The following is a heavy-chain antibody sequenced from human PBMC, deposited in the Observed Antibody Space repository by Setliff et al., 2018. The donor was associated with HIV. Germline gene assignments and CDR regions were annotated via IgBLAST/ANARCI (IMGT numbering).Heavy chain of an antibody. CDR3: ARVGEYSYKD. V-gene: IGHV1-18*01. J-gene: IGHJ4*02. Sequence: ASVKVSCKASGYTFTSYGISWVRQAPGQGLEWMGWISPYNGNTNYVQKLQGRVTITTDESTSTAYMELSSLRSEDTAVYYCARVGEYSYKDWGQGTLVTVS. CDR2: ISPYNGNT. D-gene: IGHD5-18*01. CDR1: GYTFTSYG.